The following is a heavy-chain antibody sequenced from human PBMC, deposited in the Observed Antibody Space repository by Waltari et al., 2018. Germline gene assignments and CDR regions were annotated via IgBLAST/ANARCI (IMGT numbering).Heavy chain of an antibody. V-gene: IGHV1-3*01. D-gene: IGHD5-12*01. CDR3: ARDERDGYNYYFDY. CDR1: GYTFTSYA. J-gene: IGHJ4*02. CDR2: INAGNGNT. Sequence: QVQLVQSGAEVKKPGASVKVSCKASGYTFTSYAMHWVRQAPGQRLEWMGWINAGNGNTKYSQKFQGRVTITRDTSASTAYMELSSLRSEDTAVYYCARDERDGYNYYFDYWGQGTLVTVSS.